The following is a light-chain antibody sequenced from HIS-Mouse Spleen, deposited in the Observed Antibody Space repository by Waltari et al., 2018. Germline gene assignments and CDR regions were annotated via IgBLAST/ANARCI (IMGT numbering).Light chain of an antibody. CDR1: SSNIGSNY. CDR2: RNT. J-gene: IGLJ3*02. V-gene: IGLV1-47*01. CDR3: AAWYDSLSGPV. Sequence: QSVLTQPPSASGTPGQRVTISCSGSSSNIGSNYVYWYQQLPGTAPKLLIYRNTPRPSGVPDRFSGSKSGTSASLAISGLRSEDEADYYCAAWYDSLSGPVFGGGTKLTVL.